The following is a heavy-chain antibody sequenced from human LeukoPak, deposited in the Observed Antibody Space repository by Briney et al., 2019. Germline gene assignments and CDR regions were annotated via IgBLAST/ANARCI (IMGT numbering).Heavy chain of an antibody. V-gene: IGHV4-34*01. D-gene: IGHD3-3*01. CDR3: ARGWKTYDFLSSSPRGYFDY. CDR2: MNHLVTT. CDR1: GGSLSGYC. Sequence: SETLSLTCDVYGGSLSGYCWTWIRQTPGKGLEWIGHMNHLVTTNYNPPLESRVTISLDTSKNQFSLNLTSVTAADTAIYYCARGWKTYDFLSSSPRGYFDYWSQGTLVTVSS. J-gene: IGHJ4*02.